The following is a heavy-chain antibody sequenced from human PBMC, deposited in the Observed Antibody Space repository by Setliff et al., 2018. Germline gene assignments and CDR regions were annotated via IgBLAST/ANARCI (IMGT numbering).Heavy chain of an antibody. V-gene: IGHV3-23*01. J-gene: IGHJ4*02. CDR2: ITSSGGDT. CDR3: RLWFGELSRDY. D-gene: IGHD3-10*01. CDR1: GLTFSSYD. Sequence: GGSLRLSCAASGLTFSSYDMNWVRQAPGEGLEWVSTITSSGGDTYYADSVKGRFTISGDTSKNALYLQMNSLRAEDTAVYYCRLWFGELSRDYWGPGTLVTVSS.